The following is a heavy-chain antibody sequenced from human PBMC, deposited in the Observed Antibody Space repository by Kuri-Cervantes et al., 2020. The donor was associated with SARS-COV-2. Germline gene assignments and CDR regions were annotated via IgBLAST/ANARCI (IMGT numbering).Heavy chain of an antibody. CDR2: IWYDGRNT. Sequence: GGSLRPSCASSGFTFSDYDMHWVRQAPGKGLEWVAVIWYDGRNTYYTGSVKGRFTISRDNSKNMLYLEVNSLRAEDTAVYYCAGNHSMDVWGTGTAVTISS. CDR3: AGNHSMDV. J-gene: IGHJ6*03. V-gene: IGHV3-33*08. CDR1: GFTFSDYD.